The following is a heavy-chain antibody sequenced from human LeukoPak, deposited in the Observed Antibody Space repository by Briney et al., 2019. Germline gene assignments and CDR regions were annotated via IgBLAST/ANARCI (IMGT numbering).Heavy chain of an antibody. CDR3: TRGGADDYGDDPEALDI. Sequence: GASVKVSCKASGYIFTSYYMYWVRQAPGQGLEWMGGIINMFGTTNYAQKFQGRVTITADKTTSIAYMDLSSLRSEDTAVYYCTRGGADDYGDDPEALDIWGKGTMVTVSS. V-gene: IGHV1-69*06. CDR2: IINMFGTT. J-gene: IGHJ3*02. D-gene: IGHD4-17*01. CDR1: GYIFTSYY.